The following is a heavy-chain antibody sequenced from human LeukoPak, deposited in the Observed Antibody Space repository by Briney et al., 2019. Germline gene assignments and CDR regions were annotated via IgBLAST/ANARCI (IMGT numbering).Heavy chain of an antibody. CDR1: GYTFTSYG. J-gene: IGHJ4*02. CDR3: ARGHRTTYYYDSSGYYWGDY. D-gene: IGHD3-22*01. V-gene: IGHV1-18*01. CDR2: ISAYNGNT. Sequence: ASVKVSCKASGYTFTSYGISWVRQAPGQGLEWMGWISAYNGNTNYAQKLQGRVTMTTDTSTSTAYMELRSLRSDDTAVYYCARGHRTTYYYDSSGYYWGDYWGQGTLVTVSS.